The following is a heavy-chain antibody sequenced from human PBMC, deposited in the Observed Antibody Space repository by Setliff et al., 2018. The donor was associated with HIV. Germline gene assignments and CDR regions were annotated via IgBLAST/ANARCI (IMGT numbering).Heavy chain of an antibody. CDR2: ISYDGTKT. J-gene: IGHJ4*02. V-gene: IGHV3-30*04. D-gene: IGHD2-15*01. Sequence: GGSLRLSCAASGFTFRSHAVHWVRQAPGKGLEWVAIISYDGTKTHYTDSVKGRFTISRDSSKNILYLQMNNLRAEDTAMYFCARDQILSRASRFCSGGSCFYFDSWGQGTLVTVSS. CDR1: GFTFRSHA. CDR3: ARDQILSRASRFCSGGSCFYFDS.